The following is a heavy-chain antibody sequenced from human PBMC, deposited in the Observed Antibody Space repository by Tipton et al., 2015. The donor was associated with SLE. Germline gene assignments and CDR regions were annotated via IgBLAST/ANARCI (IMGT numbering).Heavy chain of an antibody. CDR2: IYTSGST. D-gene: IGHD6-13*01. J-gene: IGHJ4*02. CDR3: ARVGPSDSSLGY. CDR1: GGSISSYY. Sequence: TLSLTCTVSGGSISSYYWSWIRQPPGKGLEWIGYIYTSGSTNYNPSLKSRVTISVDTSKNQFSLKLSSVTAADTAVYYCARVGPSDSSLGYWGQGTLVTVSS. V-gene: IGHV4-4*09.